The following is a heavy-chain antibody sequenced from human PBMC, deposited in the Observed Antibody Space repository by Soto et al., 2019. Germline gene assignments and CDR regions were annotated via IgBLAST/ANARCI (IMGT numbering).Heavy chain of an antibody. CDR1: GFTVATTG. CDR3: AKDRGSSGWFNWFNP. J-gene: IGHJ5*02. CDR2: ISHSGTEK. Sequence: QVQLVESGGGVVQPGGSLKLACAASGFTVATTGMHWVRQAPGKGLEWVAMISHSGTEKQYGDSVQGRFTISRDNAKNTLYLQMSSLRPEDTAIYYCAKDRGSSGWFNWFNPWGQGVLVTVSS. V-gene: IGHV3-30*18. D-gene: IGHD6-19*01.